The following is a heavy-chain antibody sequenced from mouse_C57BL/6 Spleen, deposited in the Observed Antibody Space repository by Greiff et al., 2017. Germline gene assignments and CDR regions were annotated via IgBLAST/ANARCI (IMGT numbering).Heavy chain of an antibody. CDR2: IDPSDSYT. CDR3: ARRLRLRAMDY. V-gene: IGHV1-50*01. Sequence: QVQLQQPGAELVKPGASVKLSCKASGYTFTSYWMQWVKQRPGQGLEWIGEIDPSDSYTNYNQKFKGKATLTVDTSSSTAYMQLSSLTSEDSAVYYCARRLRLRAMDYWGQGTSVTVSS. J-gene: IGHJ4*01. CDR1: GYTFTSYW. D-gene: IGHD3-2*02.